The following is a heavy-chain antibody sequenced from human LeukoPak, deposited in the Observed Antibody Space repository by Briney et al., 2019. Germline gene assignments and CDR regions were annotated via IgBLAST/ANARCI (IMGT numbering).Heavy chain of an antibody. CDR1: GGSVNSGSYY. CDR3: ARHRRILGPYGDYGFGVYFDY. Sequence: ASETLSLTCTVSGGSVNSGSYYWTWIRQPAGKGLEWIGRMYTTGSTNYNPSLKSRVTISSDAAENQFSLKLSSVTAADTAVYYCARHRRILGPYGDYGFGVYFDYWGQGTLVTVSS. V-gene: IGHV4-61*02. CDR2: MYTTGST. D-gene: IGHD4-17*01. J-gene: IGHJ4*02.